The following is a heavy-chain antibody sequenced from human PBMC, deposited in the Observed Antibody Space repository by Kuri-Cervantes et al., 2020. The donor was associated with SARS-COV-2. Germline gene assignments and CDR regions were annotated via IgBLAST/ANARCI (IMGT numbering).Heavy chain of an antibody. J-gene: IGHJ4*02. CDR1: GYTFTSYG. D-gene: IGHD3-3*01. Sequence: ASVKVSCKASGYTFTSYGISWVRQAPGQGLEWMGCMNTNTGHPTYAQGFTGRFVFSLDTSVTTAFLQISSLKAEDTAVYYCARSLGRGFAVVITYDYWGQGTLVTVSS. V-gene: IGHV7-4-1*02. CDR2: MNTNTGHP. CDR3: ARSLGRGFAVVITYDY.